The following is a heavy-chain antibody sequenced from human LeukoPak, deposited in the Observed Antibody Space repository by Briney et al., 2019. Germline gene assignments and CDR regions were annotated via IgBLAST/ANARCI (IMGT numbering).Heavy chain of an antibody. CDR1: GGSIISYY. J-gene: IGHJ5*02. Sequence: SETLSLTCTVSGGSIISYYWRWIRQPPGKGLEWIGYIYYSGSTNYNPSLKSRVTISVDTSKNQFSLKLSSVTAADTAVYYCASSSNYDFWSGYYKDNWFDPWGQGTLVTVSS. V-gene: IGHV4-59*01. CDR2: IYYSGST. D-gene: IGHD3-3*01. CDR3: ASSSNYDFWSGYYKDNWFDP.